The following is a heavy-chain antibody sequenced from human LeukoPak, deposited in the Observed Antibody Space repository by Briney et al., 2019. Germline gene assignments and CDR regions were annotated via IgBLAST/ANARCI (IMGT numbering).Heavy chain of an antibody. J-gene: IGHJ4*02. V-gene: IGHV3-15*01. CDR3: TTDLGITMIRGVFVF. D-gene: IGHD3-10*01. CDR2: IKSRSDAGTT. CDR1: GFTFSNAW. Sequence: GGSLRLSCAASGFTFSNAWMTWVRQAPGKGLEWVGRIKSRSDAGTTDYAAPVKGRFTISRDDSKNTLYLQMNSLKTEDTAVYYCTTDLGITMIRGVFVFWGQGTLVTASS.